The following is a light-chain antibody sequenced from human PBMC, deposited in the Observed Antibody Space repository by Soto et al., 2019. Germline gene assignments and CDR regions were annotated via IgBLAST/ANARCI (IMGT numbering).Light chain of an antibody. CDR1: QSVSSSY. CDR2: GAS. J-gene: IGKJ2*01. Sequence: EIVLTQSPGTLSLSPGERATLSCRASQSVSSSYLAWYQQKPGQAPRLLIYGASSRATGIPDRFSGSGSGTDFTLTISRLEPEDFAVYYCQPYGSSHYTFGQGTKLEIK. V-gene: IGKV3-20*01. CDR3: QPYGSSHYT.